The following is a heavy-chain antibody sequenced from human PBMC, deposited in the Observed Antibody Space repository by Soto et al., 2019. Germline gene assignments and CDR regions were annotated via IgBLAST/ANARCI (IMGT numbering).Heavy chain of an antibody. V-gene: IGHV1-3*01. J-gene: IGHJ4*01. CDR3: ARDLWLGESFRYYFDY. CDR2: INPASGKT. CDR1: GYTFTDYS. Sequence: GASVKVSWKASGYTFTDYSLQWVRQAPGQRLEWMGWINPASGKTKYSQKFQGGVTITRDASASTAYMELSSLTSEDTALYYCARDLWLGESFRYYFDYWAQGTLVTVSS. D-gene: IGHD3-10*01.